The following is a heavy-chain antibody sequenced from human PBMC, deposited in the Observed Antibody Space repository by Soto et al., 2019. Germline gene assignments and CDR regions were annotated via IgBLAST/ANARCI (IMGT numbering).Heavy chain of an antibody. D-gene: IGHD5-12*01. CDR3: ARDRGYSGYHYYFDY. Sequence: GGYLTLSCVDSGFTFSSDAMHLVRQAPSKGLAWEAVISYVGCNKHYDDSVKGRFTTSRDNSKNTLYLQMNNLGAEDTAVYYCARDRGYSGYHYYFDYWGQGA. CDR2: ISYVGCNK. CDR1: GFTFSSDA. V-gene: IGHV3-30-3*01. J-gene: IGHJ4*02.